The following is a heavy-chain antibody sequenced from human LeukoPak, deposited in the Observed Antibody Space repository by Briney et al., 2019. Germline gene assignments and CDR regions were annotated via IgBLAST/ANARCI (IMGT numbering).Heavy chain of an antibody. Sequence: GGSLRLSCAASGFTFSSYSMNWVRQAPGKGLEWVSSISSSSSYIYYADSVKGRFTISRDNAKNSLYLQMNSLTAADTAVYYCARVQFARWELLGYSDVWGKGTTVTVSS. J-gene: IGHJ6*04. CDR3: ARVQFARWELLGYSDV. V-gene: IGHV3-21*01. D-gene: IGHD1-26*01. CDR1: GFTFSSYS. CDR2: ISSSSSYI.